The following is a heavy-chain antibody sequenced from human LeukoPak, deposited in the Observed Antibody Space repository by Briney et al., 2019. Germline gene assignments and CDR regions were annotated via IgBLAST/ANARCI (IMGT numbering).Heavy chain of an antibody. V-gene: IGHV3-21*01. CDR2: IGSSENYI. D-gene: IGHD4-17*01. CDR3: AKGGASVTRYVDY. CDR1: GFTFSTYS. J-gene: IGHJ4*02. Sequence: SGGSLRLSCAASGFTFSTYSMNWVRQAPGKGLEWVSSIGSSENYIYYADSLKGRFTISRDNAKNSLYLQMNSLRAEDTAVYYCAKGGASVTRYVDYWGQGTLVTVSS.